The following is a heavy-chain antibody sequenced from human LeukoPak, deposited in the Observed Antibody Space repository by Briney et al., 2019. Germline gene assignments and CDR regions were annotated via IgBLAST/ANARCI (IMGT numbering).Heavy chain of an antibody. J-gene: IGHJ3*02. CDR3: AIQGVGAPGSFDI. Sequence: SVKVSCKASGGTFSSYTISWVRQAPGQGLEWLGGIIPISGTPNYAQKLQGRVTITTDESTSTAYMDLSGLRSGDTAMYYCAIQGVGAPGSFDIWGQGTMVTVSS. D-gene: IGHD1-26*01. CDR1: GGTFSSYT. CDR2: IIPISGTP. V-gene: IGHV1-69*05.